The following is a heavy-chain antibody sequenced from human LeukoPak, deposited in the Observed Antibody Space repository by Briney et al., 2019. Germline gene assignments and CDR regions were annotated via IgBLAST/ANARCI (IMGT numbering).Heavy chain of an antibody. Sequence: ASVKVSCXVSGYTLTELSMHWVRQAPGKGLGWMGGFDPEDGDTIYAQKFQGRVTMTEDTSTDTPYMELSCLRSEDTAVYYCATERMHYFDYWGQGTLVTVSS. J-gene: IGHJ4*02. CDR2: FDPEDGDT. CDR1: GYTLTELS. V-gene: IGHV1-24*01. CDR3: ATERMHYFDY.